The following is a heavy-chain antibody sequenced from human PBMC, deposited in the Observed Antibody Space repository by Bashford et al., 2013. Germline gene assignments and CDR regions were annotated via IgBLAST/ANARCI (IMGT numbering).Heavy chain of an antibody. J-gene: IGHJ6*02. CDR3: ARDSYIGGNSTYYYYGMDV. Sequence: GSLRLSCAASGFTFSSYSMNWVRQAPGKGLEWVSSISSSSSYIYYADSVKGRFTISRDNAKNSLYLQMNSLRAEDTAVYYCARDSYIGGNSTYYYYGMDVWGQGTTVTVSS. V-gene: IGHV3-21*01. D-gene: IGHD4-23*01. CDR2: ISSSSSYI. CDR1: GFTFSSYS.